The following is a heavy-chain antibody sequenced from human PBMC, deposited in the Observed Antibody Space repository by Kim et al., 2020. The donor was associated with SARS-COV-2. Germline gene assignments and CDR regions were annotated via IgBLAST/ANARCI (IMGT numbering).Heavy chain of an antibody. J-gene: IGHJ3*02. D-gene: IGHD3-22*01. V-gene: IGHV3-53*01. CDR3: ARDLDSSGPNAFDI. Sequence: GGSLRLSCAASGFTVSRNYMSWVRQAPGKGLEWVSVIYSGGSTYYADSVKGRFTISGDNSKNTLYLQMNSLRAEDTAVYYCARDLDSSGPNAFDIWGQGTMVTVSS. CDR2: IYSGGST. CDR1: GFTVSRNY.